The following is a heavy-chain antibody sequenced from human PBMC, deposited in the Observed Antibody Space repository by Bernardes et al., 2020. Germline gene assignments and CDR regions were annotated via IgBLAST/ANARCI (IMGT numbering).Heavy chain of an antibody. V-gene: IGHV3-30*14. Sequence: GGSLRLSCAASGFTFSSYAMHWVRQAPGKGLEWVAVISYDGSNKYYADSVKGRFTISRDTFKNTLDLEMNSLRGEDTAVYYCVRSPYSNGWSRLDVWGKGTTVTVSS. D-gene: IGHD6-19*01. CDR3: VRSPYSNGWSRLDV. CDR1: GFTFSSYA. J-gene: IGHJ6*04. CDR2: ISYDGSNK.